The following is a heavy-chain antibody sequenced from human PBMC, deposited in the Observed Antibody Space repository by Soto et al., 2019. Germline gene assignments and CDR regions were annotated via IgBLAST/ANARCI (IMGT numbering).Heavy chain of an antibody. J-gene: IGHJ6*02. V-gene: IGHV1-2*02. D-gene: IGHD1-26*01. CDR1: GYTFTGYY. Sequence: ASVKVSCKASGYTFTGYYVHWVRQAPGQGLEWMGWINPNSGDTYLAQRFQGRVTMNRDTSIGTAYMELRGLTSDDTAEYYCAKGGAIVAACTRVYLYNAMDVWGQGTTVTVSS. CDR2: INPNSGDT. CDR3: AKGGAIVAACTRVYLYNAMDV.